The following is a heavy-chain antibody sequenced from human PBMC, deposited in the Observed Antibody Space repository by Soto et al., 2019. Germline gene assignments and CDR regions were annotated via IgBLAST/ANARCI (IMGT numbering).Heavy chain of an antibody. CDR1: GGTFSRYA. CDR3: ARGLYYYGSGSWGIGY. J-gene: IGHJ4*02. CDR2: IIPIFGTA. D-gene: IGHD3-10*01. Sequence: QVHLVQSGAEVKKPGSSVKVSCKASGGTFSRYAISWVRQAPGQGLEWMGGIIPIFGTANYAQKFQGRVTITADKSTSTAYMELSILRSEDTAVYYCARGLYYYGSGSWGIGYWGQGTLVTVSS. V-gene: IGHV1-69*06.